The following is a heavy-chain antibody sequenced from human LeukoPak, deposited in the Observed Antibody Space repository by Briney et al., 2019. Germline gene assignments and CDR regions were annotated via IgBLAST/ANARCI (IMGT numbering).Heavy chain of an antibody. CDR1: GFTFSSYA. D-gene: IGHD6-13*01. J-gene: IGHJ4*02. Sequence: GGSLRLSCAASGFTFSSYAMGWVRQAPGKGLEWVSAISGSGGSTYYADSVKGRFTISRDNSKNTLYLQMNSLRAEDTAVYYCAKDPGGEQQLVLDYWGQGTLVTVSS. CDR3: AKDPGGEQQLVLDY. CDR2: ISGSGGST. V-gene: IGHV3-23*01.